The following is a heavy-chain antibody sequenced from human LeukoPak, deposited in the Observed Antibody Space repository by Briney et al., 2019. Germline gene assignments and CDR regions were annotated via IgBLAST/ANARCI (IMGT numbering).Heavy chain of an antibody. V-gene: IGHV1-69*13. CDR2: IIPIFGTA. CDR1: GGTFSSYA. D-gene: IGHD2-2*01. J-gene: IGHJ3*02. Sequence: SVKVSCKASGGTFSSYAISWVRQAPGQGLEWMGGIIPIFGTANYAQKFQGRVTITADESTSTAYMELSSLRSEDTAVYYCALGGYCSSTSCYADAFDIWGQGTMVTVSS. CDR3: ALGGYCSSTSCYADAFDI.